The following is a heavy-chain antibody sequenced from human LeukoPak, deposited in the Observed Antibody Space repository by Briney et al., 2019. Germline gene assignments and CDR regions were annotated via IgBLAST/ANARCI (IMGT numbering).Heavy chain of an antibody. J-gene: IGHJ5*02. CDR1: GASISSRNYY. Sequence: PSETLSLTCSVSGASISSRNYYWGWIRQPPGKGLEWIGSFYYSGSTYSNPSLKSRFTISVDTSKNQLSLKLRSVTAADTAVYYCVRGREGCEYGSAYFDPWGQGTLVTVSS. CDR2: FYYSGST. V-gene: IGHV4-39*01. CDR3: VRGREGCEYGSAYFDP. D-gene: IGHD3-10*01.